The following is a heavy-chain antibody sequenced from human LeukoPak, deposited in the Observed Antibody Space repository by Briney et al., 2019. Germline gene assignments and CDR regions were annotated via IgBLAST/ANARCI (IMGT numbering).Heavy chain of an antibody. CDR1: GGSISSYY. CDR3: ARDSSGWYVSGYFDY. Sequence: PSETLSLTCTVSGGSISSYYWSWIRQPPGKGLEWIGYIYYSGSTNYNPSLKSRVTISVDTSKNQFSLKLSSVTAADTAVYYCARDSSGWYVSGYFDYWGQGTLVTVSS. CDR2: IYYSGST. D-gene: IGHD6-19*01. J-gene: IGHJ4*02. V-gene: IGHV4-59*01.